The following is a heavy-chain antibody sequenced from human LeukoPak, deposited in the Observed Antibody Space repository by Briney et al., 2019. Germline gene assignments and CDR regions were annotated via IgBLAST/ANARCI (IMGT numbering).Heavy chain of an antibody. CDR2: ISAYNGNT. CDR1: GYTFTSYG. Sequence: GASVKVSCKASGYTFTSYGISWVRQAPGQGLEWMGWISAYNGNTNYAQKLQGRVTMTTDTSTSTAYMELRSLRSDDTAVYYCARSHAYDYVWGSYRYSWFDPWGQGTLVTVSS. D-gene: IGHD3-16*02. V-gene: IGHV1-18*01. CDR3: ARSHAYDYVWGSYRYSWFDP. J-gene: IGHJ5*02.